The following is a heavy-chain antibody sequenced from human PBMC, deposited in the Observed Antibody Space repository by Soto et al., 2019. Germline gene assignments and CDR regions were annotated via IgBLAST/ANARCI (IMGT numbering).Heavy chain of an antibody. Sequence: QMQLVQSRAEVKKPGSSVKVFCKASGGTFSNYTISWVRQAPGQGLEWMGGIIPVFGTTDYEQKFQGRVTITADGSTSTAYMKLSSLRSADTAVYYCARSSPYIVVRKPTGNQDYYGMDVWGQGTTVTVSS. CDR2: IIPVFGTT. V-gene: IGHV1-69*01. J-gene: IGHJ6*02. CDR3: ARSSPYIVVRKPTGNQDYYGMDV. CDR1: GGTFSNYT. D-gene: IGHD2-2*01.